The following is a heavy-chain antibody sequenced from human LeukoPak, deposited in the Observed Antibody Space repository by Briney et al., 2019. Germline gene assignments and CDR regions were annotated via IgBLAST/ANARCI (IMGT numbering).Heavy chain of an antibody. CDR1: GFTFSKNG. Sequence: GSLRLSCAASGFTFSKNGIHWVRQAPGKGLEWVAVIWYDGRTKYYADSVKGRFTISRDNSKNTLYLQMNSLRAEDTAVYYCARDFEYSSSTGVYWGQGTLVTVSS. D-gene: IGHD5-12*01. CDR2: IWYDGRTK. CDR3: ARDFEYSSSTGVY. V-gene: IGHV3-33*01. J-gene: IGHJ4*02.